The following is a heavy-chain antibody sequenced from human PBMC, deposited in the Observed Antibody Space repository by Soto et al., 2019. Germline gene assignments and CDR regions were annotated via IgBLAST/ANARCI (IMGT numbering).Heavy chain of an antibody. D-gene: IGHD5-12*01. V-gene: IGHV1-2*02. CDR1: GYTFTGHY. CDR3: GRGRSGQIVVLY. Sequence: ASVKISCKASGYTFTGHYIHWVRQAPEQGPEWMGEIGPESGATRYAQKFQGRVTMTRDMSITTVYMELNKLSPDDTAVYYCGRGRSGQIVVLYWGKGTQVTVSS. J-gene: IGHJ4*02. CDR2: IGPESGAT.